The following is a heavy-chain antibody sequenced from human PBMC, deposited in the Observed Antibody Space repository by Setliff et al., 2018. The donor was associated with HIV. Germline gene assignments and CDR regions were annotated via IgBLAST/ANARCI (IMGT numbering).Heavy chain of an antibody. V-gene: IGHV3-23*01. CDR3: VRDPIEGSPDYFDY. Sequence: GGSLRLSCEASGFTFSTYSMNWVRQAPGEGLEWVSAILSTGERTFYADSVKGRFTISRDNSRNTLFLQMNNLRPEDTATYYCVRDPIEGSPDYFDYWGQGALVTVSS. J-gene: IGHJ4*02. CDR2: ILSTGERT. D-gene: IGHD1-26*01. CDR1: GFTFSTYS.